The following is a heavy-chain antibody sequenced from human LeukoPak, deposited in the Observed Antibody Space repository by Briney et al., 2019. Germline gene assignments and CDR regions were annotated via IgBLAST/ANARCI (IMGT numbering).Heavy chain of an antibody. V-gene: IGHV1-69*13. J-gene: IGHJ4*02. CDR3: ARGYSGYDYGLWYYFDS. Sequence: GASVKVSCKASGGTFSNYAISWMRQAPGHGLEWMGGIIPIFRTANYAQKFQGRATITADESTSTAYMELSSLRSKDTAVYYCARGYSGYDYGLWYYFDSWGQGTLVTVSS. CDR2: IIPIFRTA. CDR1: GGTFSNYA. D-gene: IGHD5-12*01.